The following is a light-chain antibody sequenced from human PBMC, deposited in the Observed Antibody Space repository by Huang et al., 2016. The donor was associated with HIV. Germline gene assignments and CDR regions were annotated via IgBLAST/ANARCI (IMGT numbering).Light chain of an antibody. Sequence: DLVMVQSPASLSVTPGEAASITCRSSQSLLHSNGHNYVDGYWQKPGLSPQLLIYLVSTRASGVPDRFSGSGSGTDFTLRINRVEAGDVGVYYCMQGLQTWTFGQGTKVEI. CDR3: MQGLQTWT. V-gene: IGKV2-28*01. CDR2: LVS. CDR1: QSLLHSNGHNY. J-gene: IGKJ1*01.